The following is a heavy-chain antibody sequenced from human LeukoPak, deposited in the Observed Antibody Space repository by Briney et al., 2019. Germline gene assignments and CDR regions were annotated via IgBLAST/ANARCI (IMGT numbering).Heavy chain of an antibody. CDR2: IYYSGST. J-gene: IGHJ4*02. V-gene: IGHV4-34*01. CDR1: GESFSGYR. Sequence: PSETLSLTCAVYGESFSGYRWNWIRQPPGKGLEWIGSIYYSGSTYYNPSLKSRVTISVDTSKNQFSLKLSSVTAADTAVYYCARLSIAARWWADYWGQGTLVTVSS. CDR3: ARLSIAARWWADY. D-gene: IGHD6-6*01.